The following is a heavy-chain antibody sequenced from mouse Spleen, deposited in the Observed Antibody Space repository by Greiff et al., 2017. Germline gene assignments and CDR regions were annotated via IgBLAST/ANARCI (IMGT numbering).Heavy chain of an antibody. Sequence: VQLQESGAELVRPGVSVKISCEGSGYTFTDYAMHWVKQSHAKSLEWIGVISTYYGDASYNQKFKGKATMTVDKSSSTAYMELARLTSEDSAIYYCARGGGYGNHWYFDVWGAGTTVTVSS. CDR1: GYTFTDYA. J-gene: IGHJ1*01. V-gene: IGHV1S137*01. CDR3: ARGGGYGNHWYFDV. D-gene: IGHD2-10*02. CDR2: ISTYYGDA.